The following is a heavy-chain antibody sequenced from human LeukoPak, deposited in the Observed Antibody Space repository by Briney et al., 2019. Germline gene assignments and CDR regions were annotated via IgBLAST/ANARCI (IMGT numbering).Heavy chain of an antibody. CDR2: IKQDGSQK. Sequence: GGPLRLSCAASGFIFSTSWMSWVRQAPGKGLEWVANIKQDGSQKHYVDSVKGRFTISRDNSKNLLYLQMNSLGAEDTAVYYCAKDSAKKYDDYWGQGTLVTVSS. CDR1: GFIFSTSW. J-gene: IGHJ4*02. D-gene: IGHD2/OR15-2a*01. V-gene: IGHV3-7*01. CDR3: AKDSAKKYDDY.